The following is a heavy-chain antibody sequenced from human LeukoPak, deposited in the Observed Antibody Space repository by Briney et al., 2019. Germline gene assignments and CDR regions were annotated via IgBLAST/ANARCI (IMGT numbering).Heavy chain of an antibody. CDR1: GFTFSASA. CDR3: AKRYFDWLSAFDH. V-gene: IGHV3-23*01. J-gene: IGHJ4*02. Sequence: PGGSLRLSCAASGFTFSASAMTWVRQAPGKGLEWVSTITGSGDRTYYGDSVKGPFSISRDNSKNTLYLQTNSLRAEDTAVYYCAKRYFDWLSAFDHWGQGALVTVSS. CDR2: ITGSGDRT. D-gene: IGHD3-9*01.